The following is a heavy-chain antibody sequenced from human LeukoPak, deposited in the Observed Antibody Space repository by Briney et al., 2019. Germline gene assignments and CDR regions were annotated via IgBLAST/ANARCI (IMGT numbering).Heavy chain of an antibody. J-gene: IGHJ4*02. V-gene: IGHV1-8*02. CDR1: GHTFTSYD. CDR2: MNPNSGNT. CDR3: ARDLRGEPSFFDY. Sequence: ASVKVSCKASGHTFTSYDINWVRQATGQGLECMGWMNPNSGNTGYAQKLQGRVTMTTDTSTSTAYMELRSLRSDDTAVYYCARDLRGEPSFFDYWGQGTLVTVSS. D-gene: IGHD4-17*01.